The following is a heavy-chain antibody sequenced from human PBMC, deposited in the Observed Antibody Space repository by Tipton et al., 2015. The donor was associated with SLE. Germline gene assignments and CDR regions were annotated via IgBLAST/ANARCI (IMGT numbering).Heavy chain of an antibody. Sequence: TLSLTCAVYGGSFSGYYWSWIRQPPGKGLEWIGEINHSGSTNYNPSLKSRVTISVDTSKNQSSLKLSSVTAADTAVYYCARGKDMVVARDAFDIRGQGTMVTVAS. CDR1: GGSFSGYY. CDR3: ARGKDMVVARDAFDI. CDR2: INHSGST. J-gene: IGHJ3*02. V-gene: IGHV4-34*01. D-gene: IGHD2-15*01.